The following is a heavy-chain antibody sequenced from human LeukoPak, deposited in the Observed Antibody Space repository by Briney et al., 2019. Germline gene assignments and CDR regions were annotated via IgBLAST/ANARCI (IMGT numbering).Heavy chain of an antibody. CDR3: HSGSYTIAGNFDY. CDR1: GFTGSSNY. CDR2: IYSGGST. V-gene: IGHV3-66*01. Sequence: GGSLRLSCAASGFTGSSNYMSWVRQAPGKGLEWVSVIYSGGSTYYADSVKGRFTISRDNSKNTLYLQMNSLRAEDTAVYYCHSGSYTIAGNFDYWGQGTLVTVSS. J-gene: IGHJ4*02. D-gene: IGHD1-26*01.